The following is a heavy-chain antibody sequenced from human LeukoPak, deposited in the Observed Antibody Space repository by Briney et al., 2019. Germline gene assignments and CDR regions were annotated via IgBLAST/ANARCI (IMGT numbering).Heavy chain of an antibody. Sequence: GESLKISCKGSGYSFTSYWIGWVRQMPGKGLEWMGIIYPGDSDTRYSPSFQGQVTISADKSISTAYLQWSSLKASDTAIYYCARQSGRLGHCTRTTCYGDSSYLDVWGEGTTVTVSS. CDR3: ARQSGRLGHCTRTTCYGDSSYLDV. CDR1: GYSFTSYW. J-gene: IGHJ6*03. D-gene: IGHD2-8*01. V-gene: IGHV5-51*01. CDR2: IYPGDSDT.